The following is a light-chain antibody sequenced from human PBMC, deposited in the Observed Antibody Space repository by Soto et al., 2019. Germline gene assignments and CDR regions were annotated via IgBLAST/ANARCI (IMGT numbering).Light chain of an antibody. Sequence: QSVLTQPASVSGSSGQSITISCIGTNSDIGSYDLVSWYQQHPGKAPKLLIFEVTKRPSGVSNRFSGSKSGNTASLTISGLQAEYECDYYCCSYAGHTSPYLFAPGTKFTVL. V-gene: IGLV2-23*02. CDR3: CSYAGHTSPYL. J-gene: IGLJ1*01. CDR2: EVT. CDR1: NSDIGSYDL.